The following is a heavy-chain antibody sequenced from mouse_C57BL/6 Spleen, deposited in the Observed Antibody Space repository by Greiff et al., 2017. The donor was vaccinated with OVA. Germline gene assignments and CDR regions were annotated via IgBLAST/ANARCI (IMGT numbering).Heavy chain of an antibody. V-gene: IGHV3-6*01. CDR2: ISYDGSN. J-gene: IGHJ2*01. CDR3: ARGWVITTVVANFDY. CDR1: GYSITSGYY. D-gene: IGHD1-1*01. Sequence: VQLKESGPGLVKPSQSLSLTCSVTGYSITSGYYWNWIRQFPGNKLEWMGYISYDGSNNYNPSLKNRISITRDTSKNQFFLKLNSVTTEDTATYYCARGWVITTVVANFDYWGQGTTLTVSS.